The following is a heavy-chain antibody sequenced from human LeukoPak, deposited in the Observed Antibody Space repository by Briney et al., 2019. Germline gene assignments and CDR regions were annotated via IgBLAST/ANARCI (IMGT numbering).Heavy chain of an antibody. CDR1: GYTFTSYD. J-gene: IGHJ5*02. Sequence: ASVKVSCKASGYTFTSYDINWVRQATGRGLEWMGWMNPNSGNIGYAQKFQGRVTMTRNTSVSTAYMELSSLRSEDTAVYYCARMFGELSWFDPWGQGTLVTVSS. CDR3: ARMFGELSWFDP. CDR2: MNPNSGNI. D-gene: IGHD3-10*02. V-gene: IGHV1-8*01.